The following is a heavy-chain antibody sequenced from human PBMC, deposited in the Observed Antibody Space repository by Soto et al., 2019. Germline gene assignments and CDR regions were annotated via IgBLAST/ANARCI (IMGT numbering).Heavy chain of an antibody. CDR2: ISYDGSSK. D-gene: IGHD2-15*01. Sequence: QVQLVESGGGVVQPGRSLRLSCAASGFTFSSYGMHWVRQAPGKGLEWVAVISYDGSSKYYADSVKGRFTISRDNSKNTLYLQMNSLRAEDTAVYYCAKPRQITSLLLYYFDYWGQGTLVTVSS. J-gene: IGHJ4*02. CDR1: GFTFSSYG. V-gene: IGHV3-30*18. CDR3: AKPRQITSLLLYYFDY.